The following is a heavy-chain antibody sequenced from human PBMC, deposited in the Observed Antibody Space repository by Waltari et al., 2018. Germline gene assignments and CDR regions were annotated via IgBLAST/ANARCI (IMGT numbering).Heavy chain of an antibody. CDR2: IYYSGST. Sequence: QLQLQESGPGLVKPTETLSLTCTVSGGSISSSSYYWGWIRQPPGKGLEWIGSIYYSGSTYYNPSLKSRVTISVDTSKNQFSLKLSSVTAADTAVYYCARQGGGAFDYWGQGTLVTVSS. D-gene: IGHD3-10*01. V-gene: IGHV4-39*01. CDR1: GGSISSSSYY. CDR3: ARQGGGAFDY. J-gene: IGHJ4*02.